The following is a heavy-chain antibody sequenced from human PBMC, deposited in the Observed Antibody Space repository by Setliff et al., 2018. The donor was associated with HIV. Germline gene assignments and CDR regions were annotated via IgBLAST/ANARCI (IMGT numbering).Heavy chain of an antibody. CDR2: IYYSGRT. CDR3: ARVGWDYYDSSGVGEFDY. CDR1: GFSISSSHY. J-gene: IGHJ4*02. D-gene: IGHD3-22*01. V-gene: IGHV4-38-2*01. Sequence: SETLSLTCAVSGFSISSSHYWSWIRQPPGKGLEWIGSIYYSGRTYYNPSLKSRVTISVDTSKNQFSLKLSSVTAADTAVYYCARVGWDYYDSSGVGEFDYWGQGTLVTVSS.